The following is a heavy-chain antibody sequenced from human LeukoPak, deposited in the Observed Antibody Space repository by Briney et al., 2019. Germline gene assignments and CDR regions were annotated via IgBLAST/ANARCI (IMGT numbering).Heavy chain of an antibody. V-gene: IGHV3-66*01. D-gene: IGHD3-3*01. CDR2: IYNGGST. CDR3: TSSARWSGDDY. CDR1: GFTVSSNY. Sequence: GGSLRLSCAASGFTVSSNYMSWVRQAPGQGLEWVSVIYNGGSTYYADSVKGRFTISRDISNNTLYLQMNSLRADDTAVYYCTSSARWSGDDYWGQGTLVTVSS. J-gene: IGHJ4*02.